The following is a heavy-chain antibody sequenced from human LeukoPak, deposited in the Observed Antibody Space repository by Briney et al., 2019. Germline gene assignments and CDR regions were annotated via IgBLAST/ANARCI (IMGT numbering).Heavy chain of an antibody. D-gene: IGHD3-22*01. J-gene: IGHJ4*02. CDR1: RFAFSSYC. V-gene: IGHV3-7*02. CDR3: ARQYYDSGGSPFDY. Sequence: GGSLRLSCAASRFAFSSYCMSCVRQAPRKGLEGVANINQDGSERNCVVSVEGRLLISGDNDKNSVFLQMNSLRVEDTAIYYCARQYYDSGGSPFDYWGQGTLVTVSS. CDR2: INQDGSER.